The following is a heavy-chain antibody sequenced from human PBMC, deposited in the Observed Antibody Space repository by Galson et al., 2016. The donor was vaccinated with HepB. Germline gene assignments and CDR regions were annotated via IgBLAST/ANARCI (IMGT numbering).Heavy chain of an antibody. CDR2: ISGSGGTT. CDR1: GFNFSSYA. J-gene: IGHJ1*01. V-gene: IGHV3-23*01. CDR3: AKGPYSLPENFQH. D-gene: IGHD2-15*01. Sequence: SLRLSCAASGFNFSSYAMNWVRQPPGKGLEWVSSISGSGGTTYYADSLKGRFTISRDTSKSTLYLQMNSLRAEDTAVYYCAKGPYSLPENFQHWGQGTLVTVSS.